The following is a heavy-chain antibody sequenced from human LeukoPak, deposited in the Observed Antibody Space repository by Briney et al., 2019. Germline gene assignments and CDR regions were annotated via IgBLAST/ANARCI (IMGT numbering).Heavy chain of an antibody. D-gene: IGHD2-8*01. CDR2: INSDGRST. CDR3: ARNSNGMSN. V-gene: IGHV3-74*01. Sequence: GGSLRLSCVASGFTFTNYGMMWVRQAPGKGLVWVSYINSDGRSTTYADSVKGRLTISRDSAKNTLYLQMSSLRAEDTAMYYCARNSNGMSNWGQGTLVIVSS. CDR1: GFTFTNYG. J-gene: IGHJ4*02.